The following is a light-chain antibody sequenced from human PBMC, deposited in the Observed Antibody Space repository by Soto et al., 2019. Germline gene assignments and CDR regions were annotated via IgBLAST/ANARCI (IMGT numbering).Light chain of an antibody. Sequence: EIVMTQSPATLSVSPGDRATLSCRASQSVRSHLAWYQQKPGQAPRLLIFGESTRATGIPDRFTGSGSATEFTLTISSLQSEDFAIYYCQQYNNWPLTFGGGTKVDIK. V-gene: IGKV3-15*01. CDR2: GES. CDR3: QQYNNWPLT. J-gene: IGKJ4*01. CDR1: QSVRSH.